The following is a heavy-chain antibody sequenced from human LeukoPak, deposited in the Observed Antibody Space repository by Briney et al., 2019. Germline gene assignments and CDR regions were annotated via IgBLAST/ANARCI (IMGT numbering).Heavy chain of an antibody. CDR3: ARVHSALWDSSGYYLFDY. D-gene: IGHD3-22*01. CDR2: INAGNGNT. V-gene: IGHV1-3*01. J-gene: IGHJ4*02. CDR1: GYTFTSYA. Sequence: ASVKVSCKASGYTFTSYAMHWVRQAPGQRLEWMGWINAGNGNTKYSQKFQGRVTITRDTSASTAYMELSSPRSEDTAVYYCARVHSALWDSSGYYLFDYWGQGTLVTVSS.